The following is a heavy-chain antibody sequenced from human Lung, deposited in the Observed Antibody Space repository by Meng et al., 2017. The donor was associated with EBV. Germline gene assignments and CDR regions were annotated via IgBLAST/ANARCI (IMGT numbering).Heavy chain of an antibody. Sequence: VQLQQWGAGLLKPSEPLSLTCAVNGGSLSGAYWNWIRQPPGKGLEWIGEIIHGGSPSYNPSLKSRVTISIDTSKNQFSLKLTSVTAADTAVYYCAREYSSSSGLPGPWGQGTLVTVPS. J-gene: IGHJ5*02. CDR3: AREYSSSSGLPGP. CDR1: GGSLSGAY. CDR2: IIHGGSP. D-gene: IGHD6-6*01. V-gene: IGHV4-34*12.